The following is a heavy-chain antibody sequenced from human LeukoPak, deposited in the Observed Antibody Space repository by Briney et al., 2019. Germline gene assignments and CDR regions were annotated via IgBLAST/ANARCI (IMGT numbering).Heavy chain of an antibody. J-gene: IGHJ3*02. Sequence: SETLSLTCAVSDYSISSGYYWGWIRQPPGKGLEWIGTIYHSESTYYNPSLKSRVTISVDTSKNQFSLKLSSVTAADTAVYYCARSVAKTLGYCSSTSCYGLHAFDIWGQGTMVTVSS. CDR1: DYSISSGYY. V-gene: IGHV4-38-2*01. CDR3: ARSVAKTLGYCSSTSCYGLHAFDI. CDR2: IYHSEST. D-gene: IGHD2-2*01.